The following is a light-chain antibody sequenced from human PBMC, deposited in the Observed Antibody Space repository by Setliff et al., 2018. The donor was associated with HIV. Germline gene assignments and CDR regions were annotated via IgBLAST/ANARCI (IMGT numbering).Light chain of an antibody. V-gene: IGLV7-46*01. Sequence: QAVVTQEPSLTVSPGGTVTLTCGSSTGAVTSGNYPYWFQQKPGQAPRTLIYDTSNKQSWTPARFSGSLVGGKAALTLSGAQPEDEAEYYCLLSYSGGIWVFGGGTKVTVL. J-gene: IGLJ3*02. CDR2: DTS. CDR3: LLSYSGGIWV. CDR1: TGAVTSGNY.